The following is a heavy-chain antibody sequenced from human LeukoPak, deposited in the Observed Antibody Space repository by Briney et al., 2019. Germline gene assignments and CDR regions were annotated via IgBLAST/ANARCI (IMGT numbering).Heavy chain of an antibody. J-gene: IGHJ4*02. CDR1: GFTVSSNS. Sequence: PWGSLRLSCAASGFTVSSNSMNWVRQAPGKGLEWVSVIYGGGGTDYADSVKGRFTISRDNSKNTLYLQMHSLRAEDTAVYYCAKEGSTRWLDYWGQGTLVTVSS. V-gene: IGHV3-53*01. CDR3: AKEGSTRWLDY. D-gene: IGHD2-2*01. CDR2: IYGGGGT.